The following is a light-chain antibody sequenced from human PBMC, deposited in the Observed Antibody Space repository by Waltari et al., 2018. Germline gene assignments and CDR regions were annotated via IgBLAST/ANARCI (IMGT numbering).Light chain of an antibody. CDR3: QQYVSSPGT. Sequence: EIVLTQSPGALSLSPGERATISCRASQSLSGSYLAWYQQKPGQTPRLLIYGASSRATGIPDRFSGSGSGTDFTLTISRLEPEDFAVYYCQQYVSSPGTFGQGTKVEIK. CDR2: GAS. V-gene: IGKV3-20*01. CDR1: QSLSGSY. J-gene: IGKJ1*01.